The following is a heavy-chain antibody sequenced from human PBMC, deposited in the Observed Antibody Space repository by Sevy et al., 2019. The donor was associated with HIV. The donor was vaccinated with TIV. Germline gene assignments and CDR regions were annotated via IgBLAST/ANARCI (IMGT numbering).Heavy chain of an antibody. CDR3: AISGGYGCDI. Sequence: GGSLRLSCVASGFTFNNYWMNWVRQAPGKGLEWVANIKPDGSDRYYADSVKGRFTFSRDNAKNSLYLQMGSLRAEDKAVYDCAISGGYGCDIWGQGTMVTVSS. CDR2: IKPDGSDR. CDR1: GFTFNNYW. V-gene: IGHV3-7*01. J-gene: IGHJ3*02. D-gene: IGHD3-16*01.